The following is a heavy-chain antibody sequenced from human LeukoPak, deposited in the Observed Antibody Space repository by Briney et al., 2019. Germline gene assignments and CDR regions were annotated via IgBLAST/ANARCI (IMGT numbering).Heavy chain of an antibody. D-gene: IGHD3-10*01. CDR1: GYTFTGYY. CDR3: ARQMVRGVSIFDY. Sequence: ASVKVSCKASGYTFTGYYMHWVRQAPGQGLEWMGWINPNSGGTNYAQKFQGRVTMTRDTSISTAYMELSRLRSDDTAVYYCARQMVRGVSIFDYWGQGTLVTVSS. V-gene: IGHV1-2*02. J-gene: IGHJ4*02. CDR2: INPNSGGT.